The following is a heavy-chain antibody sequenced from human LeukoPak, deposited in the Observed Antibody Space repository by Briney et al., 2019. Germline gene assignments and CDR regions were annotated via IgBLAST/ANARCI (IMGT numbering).Heavy chain of an antibody. CDR1: GYSFTAYY. CDR2: INSDTGGT. CDR3: ARVGDPFTSGSHGFDC. Sequence: ASVKVSCKASGYSFTAYYMHWVRQAPGQGLEWMGWINSDTGGTNYAQRFQGRVTMTRDTSITTAYMELRSLRSDDTAVYYCARVGDPFTSGSHGFDCWGQGTLVTVSS. J-gene: IGHJ4*02. V-gene: IGHV1-2*02. D-gene: IGHD1-26*01.